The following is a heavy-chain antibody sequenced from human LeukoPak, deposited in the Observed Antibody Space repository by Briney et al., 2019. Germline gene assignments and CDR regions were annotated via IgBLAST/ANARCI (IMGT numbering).Heavy chain of an antibody. Sequence: GESLKISCKGSGYSFTTYWIGWVRQMPEKGLEWMGIIYPDDSDTRYNTSFQGQVTISADKSISTAYLQWRSLKASDTAMYYCARVTAAANRYYYYGMDVWGQGTTVTVSS. D-gene: IGHD6-13*01. J-gene: IGHJ6*02. CDR3: ARVTAAANRYYYYGMDV. CDR1: GYSFTTYW. CDR2: IYPDDSDT. V-gene: IGHV5-51*01.